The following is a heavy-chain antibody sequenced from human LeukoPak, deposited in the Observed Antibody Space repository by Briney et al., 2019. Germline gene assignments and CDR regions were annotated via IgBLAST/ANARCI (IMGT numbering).Heavy chain of an antibody. V-gene: IGHV4-4*02. D-gene: IGHD5-12*01. CDR1: GASISSSAR. CDR3: ARRGYSGYEAYFDY. Sequence: PSGTLSLTCAVSGASISSSARWSWVRQFPGKGLEWIGEVYHGGSTNYNPSLKSRVTVSLDNSNNHFSLRLSSVTAADTARCYCARRGYSGYEAYFDYWGQGTLVTVSS. J-gene: IGHJ4*02. CDR2: VYHGGST.